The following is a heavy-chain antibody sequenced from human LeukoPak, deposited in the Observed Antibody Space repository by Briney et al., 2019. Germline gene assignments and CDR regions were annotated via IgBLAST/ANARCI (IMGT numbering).Heavy chain of an antibody. Sequence: SETLSLTCTVSGGSISSTSYYWGWIRQPPGKGLEWIGSIYYTGSTYYNPSLKSRVTISVDTSNNQFSLNLSSVTAADTAVYYCARDLVRYYFDYWGQGTLVTVSS. D-gene: IGHD6-13*01. V-gene: IGHV4-39*07. J-gene: IGHJ4*02. CDR3: ARDLVRYYFDY. CDR1: GGSISSTSYY. CDR2: IYYTGST.